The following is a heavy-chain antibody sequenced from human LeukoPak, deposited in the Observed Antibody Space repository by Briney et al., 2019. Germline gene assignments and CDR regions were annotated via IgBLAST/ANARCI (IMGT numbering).Heavy chain of an antibody. J-gene: IGHJ6*02. CDR2: IFPGDSDT. V-gene: IGHV5-51*01. Sequence: GASLQISSQGSGYGFISFWIGCVRQMPGKGLEWMGSIFPGDSDTTYSPSFQGRVTISADKSISTAYLQWSSLKASDTAMYYCARLGVEVAVASTDGMDVWGQGTTVTVA. CDR3: ARLGVEVAVASTDGMDV. D-gene: IGHD6-19*01. CDR1: GYGFISFW.